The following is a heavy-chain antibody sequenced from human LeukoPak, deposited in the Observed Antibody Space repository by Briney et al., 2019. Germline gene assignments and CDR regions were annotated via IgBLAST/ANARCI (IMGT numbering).Heavy chain of an antibody. V-gene: IGHV1-2*02. CDR2: INLNSGGT. J-gene: IGHJ4*02. D-gene: IGHD3-22*01. CDR1: GYTFTGYY. CDR3: ARDERYDSSGYPFDY. Sequence: ASVKVSGKASGYTFTGYYLHWVRQAPGQGLEWMGWINLNSGGTNYAQKFQGRVTMTRDTSISTAYIELSRLRSDDTAVYYCARDERYDSSGYPFDYWGQGTLVTVSS.